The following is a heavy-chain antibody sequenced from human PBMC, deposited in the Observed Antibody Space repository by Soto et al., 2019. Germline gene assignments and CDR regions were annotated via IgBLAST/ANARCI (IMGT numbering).Heavy chain of an antibody. CDR2: LGRSGGAT. D-gene: IGHD5-12*01. CDR3: AKGEMATIRNSFDP. V-gene: IGHV3-23*01. J-gene: IGHJ5*02. CDR1: GFTLTSCA. Sequence: TGGSLSLSCAASGFTLTSCAMSWVRPPPGKGLEWVSALGRSGGATYYADSVKGRFTISRDTSTNTLYLQMTNLRADDTAIYYCAKGEMATIRNSFDPWGQGTLVTVSS.